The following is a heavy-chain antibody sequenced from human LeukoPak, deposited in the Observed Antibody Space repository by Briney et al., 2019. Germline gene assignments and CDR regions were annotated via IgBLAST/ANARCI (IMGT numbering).Heavy chain of an antibody. V-gene: IGHV1-2*06. J-gene: IGHJ4*02. CDR3: AIEYSSSANFDY. CDR1: GGTFSRYA. CDR2: INPNSGGT. D-gene: IGHD6-6*01. Sequence: ASVRVSCKASGGTFSRYAISWVRQAPGQGLEWMGRINPNSGGTNYAQKFQGRATMTRDTSISTAYMELSRLRSDDTAVYYCAIEYSSSANFDYWGQGTLVTVSS.